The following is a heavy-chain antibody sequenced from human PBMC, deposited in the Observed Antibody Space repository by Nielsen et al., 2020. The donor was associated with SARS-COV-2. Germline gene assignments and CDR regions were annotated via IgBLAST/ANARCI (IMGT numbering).Heavy chain of an antibody. CDR2: ISWNSGSI. CDR1: GFTFDDYA. D-gene: IGHD3-9*01. CDR3: ARALRDHYDILTGYYVYYYGMDV. V-gene: IGHV3-9*01. Sequence: GGSLRLSCAASGFTFDDYAMHWVRQAPGKGLEWVSGISWNSGSIGYADSVKGRFTISRDNAKNSLYLQMNSLRAEDTAVYYCARALRDHYDILTGYYVYYYGMDVWDQGTTVTVSS. J-gene: IGHJ6*02.